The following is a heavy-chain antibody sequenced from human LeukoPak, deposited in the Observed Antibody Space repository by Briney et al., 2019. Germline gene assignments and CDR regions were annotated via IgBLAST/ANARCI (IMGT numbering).Heavy chain of an antibody. CDR1: GFTFSDYY. D-gene: IGHD5-18*01. CDR2: ISSSSYT. CDR3: ARDPRIQLWFGYFQH. J-gene: IGHJ1*01. V-gene: IGHV3-11*05. Sequence: GGSLRLSCAASGFTFSDYYMSWIRQAPGKGLEWVSYISSSSYTNYADSVKGRFTISRDNAKNSLYLQMNSLRAEDTAVYYCARDPRIQLWFGYFQHWGQGTLVTVSS.